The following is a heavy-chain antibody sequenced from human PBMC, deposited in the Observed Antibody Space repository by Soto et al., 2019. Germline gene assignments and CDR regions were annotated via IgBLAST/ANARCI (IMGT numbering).Heavy chain of an antibody. V-gene: IGHV3-74*01. Sequence: GGSLRRSCAASGFNFNTYWMHWVRQAPGKGLVRVSRINTDGSSIIYVDSVKGRFTISRDNAKNTLYLQMNNLRAEDTAVYYCLRDPPQIAESGTSRNHCGRRGQGARV. D-gene: IGHD1-1*01. CDR1: GFNFNTYW. J-gene: IGHJ4*02. CDR3: LRDPPQIAESGTSRNHCGR. CDR2: INTDGSSI.